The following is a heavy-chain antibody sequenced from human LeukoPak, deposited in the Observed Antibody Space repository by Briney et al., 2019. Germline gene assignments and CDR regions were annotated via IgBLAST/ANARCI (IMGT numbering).Heavy chain of an antibody. D-gene: IGHD3-10*01. CDR3: ARANYYGSGKKDLDY. Sequence: GASVKVSCKASGYTFTTYDINWVRQATGQGLEWMGWMNPNSGNTGYAQKFQGRVTMTRNTSMSTAYMELGSLRSEDTAVYYCARANYYGSGKKDLDYWGQGTLVTVSS. V-gene: IGHV1-8*01. J-gene: IGHJ4*02. CDR2: MNPNSGNT. CDR1: GYTFTTYD.